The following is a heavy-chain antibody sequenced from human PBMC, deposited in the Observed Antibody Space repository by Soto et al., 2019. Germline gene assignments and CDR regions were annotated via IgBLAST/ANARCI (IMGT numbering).Heavy chain of an antibody. D-gene: IGHD3-22*01. Sequence: GGSLRLSCTASGFAFGDYAMSWFRQAPGKGLEWVGFIRSKAYGGTTGYAASVKDRFTISRDDSKSIAYLQMNSLKTEDTAVYYCTRPYYYDSTGYQRYWGQGTLVTVSS. CDR1: GFAFGDYA. CDR3: TRPYYYDSTGYQRY. J-gene: IGHJ4*02. CDR2: IRSKAYGGTT. V-gene: IGHV3-49*03.